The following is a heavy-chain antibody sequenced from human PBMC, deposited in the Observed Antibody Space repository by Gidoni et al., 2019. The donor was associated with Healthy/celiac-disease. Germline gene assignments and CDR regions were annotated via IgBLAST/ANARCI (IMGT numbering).Heavy chain of an antibody. CDR1: GGTFSSYA. Sequence: QVQLVQSGAAVKKPGSSVKVSCKASGGTFSSYAISWVRQAPGQGLEWMGGILPIFGTANYAQKFQGRVTITADESTSTAYMELSSLRSEDTAVYYCARGAQEYDYYCYGMDVWGQGTTVTVSS. D-gene: IGHD6-6*01. CDR3: ARGAQEYDYYCYGMDV. J-gene: IGHJ6*02. V-gene: IGHV1-69*01. CDR2: ILPIFGTA.